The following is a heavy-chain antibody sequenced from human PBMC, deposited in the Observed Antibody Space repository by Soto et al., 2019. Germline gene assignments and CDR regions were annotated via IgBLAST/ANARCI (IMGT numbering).Heavy chain of an antibody. CDR1: GGSISSGDYY. V-gene: IGHV4-30-4*01. J-gene: IGHJ4*02. D-gene: IGHD3-10*01. CDR3: ARAQGSGFLVS. CDR2: IYYSGST. Sequence: SETLSLTCTVSGGSISSGDYYWSWIRQPPGKGLEWIGYIYYSGSTYYNPSLKSRVTISVDTSKNQFSLKLSSVTAADTAVYYCARAQGSGFLVSWGQGTPVTVSS.